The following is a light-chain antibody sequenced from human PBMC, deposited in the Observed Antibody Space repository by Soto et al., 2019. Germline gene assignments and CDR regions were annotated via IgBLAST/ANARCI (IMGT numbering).Light chain of an antibody. J-gene: IGKJ2*01. CDR2: GAS. CDR1: QSVSSN. V-gene: IGKV3-15*01. Sequence: EIVMTQSPATLSVSPGERATLSCRASQSVSSNFAWYQQKPGQAPRLLIYGASTRATGIPARFSGSGSGTGFTLPISSLQSEDFAVYYCQQYHNWAPYTFGPGTKLEIK. CDR3: QQYHNWAPYT.